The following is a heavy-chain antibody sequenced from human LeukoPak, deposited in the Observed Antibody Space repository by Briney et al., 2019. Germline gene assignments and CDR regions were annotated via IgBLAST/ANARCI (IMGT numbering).Heavy chain of an antibody. J-gene: IGHJ4*02. D-gene: IGHD3-10*01. CDR3: ARDSITMVRDDQGTFDY. CDR2: IIPIFGTA. Sequence: GASVKVSCKASGGTFSSYAISWVRQAPGQGLEWMGGIIPIFGTANYAQKFQGRATITADESTSTAYMELSSLRSEDTAVYYCARDSITMVRDDQGTFDYWGQGTLVTVSS. CDR1: GGTFSSYA. V-gene: IGHV1-69*13.